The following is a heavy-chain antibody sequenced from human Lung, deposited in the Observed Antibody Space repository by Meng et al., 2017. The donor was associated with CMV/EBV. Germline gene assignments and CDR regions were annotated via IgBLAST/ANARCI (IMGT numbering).Heavy chain of an antibody. J-gene: IGHJ4*02. D-gene: IGHD2-2*02. CDR3: ARDLGVVPAAIYGH. V-gene: IGHV3-74*01. Sequence: SCAASGFTFSSYWMHWVRQAPGKGLVWVSRINSDGSRTSYADSVKGRFTISRDNAKNTLYLQMNSLRAEDTAVYYCARDLGVVPAAIYGHGGQGNXVTVSS. CDR1: GFTFSSYW. CDR2: INSDGSRT.